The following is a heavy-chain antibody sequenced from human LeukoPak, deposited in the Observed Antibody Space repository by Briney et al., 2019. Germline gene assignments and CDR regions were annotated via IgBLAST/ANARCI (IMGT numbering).Heavy chain of an antibody. CDR3: AKDNNFMGCSSTSCSEHFDY. CDR1: GFTLSDYW. Sequence: PGGSLRLSCAAAGFTLSDYWMSWVRQAPGKGLEWVSLISWDGGSTYYADSVKGRFTISRDNSKNSLYLQMNSLRTEDTALYYCAKDNNFMGCSSTSCSEHFDYWGQGTLVTVSS. D-gene: IGHD2-2*01. V-gene: IGHV3-43*01. CDR2: ISWDGGST. J-gene: IGHJ4*02.